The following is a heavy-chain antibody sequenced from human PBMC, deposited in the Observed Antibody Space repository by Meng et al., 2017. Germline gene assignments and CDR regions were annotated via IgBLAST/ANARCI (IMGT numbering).Heavy chain of an antibody. CDR2: INPKSGDT. CDR1: GSTFPDYW. V-gene: IGHV1-2*06. D-gene: IGHD6-13*01. CDR3: ARDEDISAAGKLFGDY. J-gene: IGHJ4*02. Sequence: QVVQSGGEAKKPGASVKVSCKASGSTFPDYWLHWVRRAPGQGLEWMGRINPKSGDTHYAQRFQGRVTMTGDTSISTAYMELSGLRSDDTAMYYCARDEDISAAGKLFGDYWGQGTLVTVSS.